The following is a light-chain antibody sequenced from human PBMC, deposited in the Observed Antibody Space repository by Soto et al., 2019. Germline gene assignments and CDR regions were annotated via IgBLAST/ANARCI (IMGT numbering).Light chain of an antibody. CDR1: QTISSW. CDR3: QQLTSYPRST. Sequence: DIQMTQSPSTLSASVGDRVTITCRASQTISSWLAWYQQKPGKAPKLLIYKASTLKSGVPSRFSGSGSGTEFTLTISSLQPDDFATYHCQQLTSYPRSTFGQGTRLEI. CDR2: KAS. V-gene: IGKV1-5*03. J-gene: IGKJ5*01.